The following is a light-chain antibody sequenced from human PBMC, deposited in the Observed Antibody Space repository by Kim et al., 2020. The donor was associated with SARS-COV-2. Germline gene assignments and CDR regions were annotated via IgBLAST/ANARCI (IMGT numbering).Light chain of an antibody. V-gene: IGLV3-21*04. CDR2: YDS. CDR3: QVWDSSSDQYV. CDR1: NIGSKS. Sequence: AQGKTARITCGGNNIGSKSVHCYQQKPGQAPVLVIYYDSDRPSGIPERFSGSNSGNTATLTISRVEAGDEADYYCQVWDSSSDQYVFGTGTKVTVL. J-gene: IGLJ1*01.